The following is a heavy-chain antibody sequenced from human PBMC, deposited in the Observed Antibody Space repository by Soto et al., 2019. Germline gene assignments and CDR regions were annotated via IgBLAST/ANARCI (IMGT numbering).Heavy chain of an antibody. J-gene: IGHJ5*02. CDR2: INHSGST. CDR3: ARGGIVVVPERGWLDP. D-gene: IGHD2-2*01. CDR1: GGSFSGYY. Sequence: SETLSLTCAVYGGSFSGYYWSWIRQPPGKGLEWIGEINHSGSTNYNPSLKSRVTISVDTSKNQFSLKLSSVTAADTAVYYCARGGIVVVPERGWLDPWGQGTLVTVS. V-gene: IGHV4-34*01.